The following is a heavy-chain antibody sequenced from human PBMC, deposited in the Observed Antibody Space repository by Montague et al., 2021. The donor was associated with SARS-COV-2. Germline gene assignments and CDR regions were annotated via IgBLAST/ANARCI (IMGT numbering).Heavy chain of an antibody. Sequence: SETPSLTCTVSGGSISSYYWNWIRQTPEKALEWLGNIYTSGYTKYNPSVKSRVTISLDTSKNEISLKLTSVTATDTAVYYCAREGGRSDYLDYWGQGILVTVSS. CDR3: AREGGRSDYLDY. D-gene: IGHD3-10*01. CDR2: IYTSGYT. CDR1: GGSISSYY. J-gene: IGHJ4*02. V-gene: IGHV4-4*08.